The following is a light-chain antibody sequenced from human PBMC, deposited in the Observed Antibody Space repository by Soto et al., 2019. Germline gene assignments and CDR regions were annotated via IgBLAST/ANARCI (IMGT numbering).Light chain of an antibody. CDR2: AVS. Sequence: IQMTQFPSSLSASVGDRVTITCRAGQTVIRYLNLYQQKPGRAPNLLIYAVSNLQSGFPSRFSGRGSETEFTLTISDLKPEDFATYYCQQSYSTLFTFGPGTKVEIQ. CDR1: QTVIRY. V-gene: IGKV1-39*01. CDR3: QQSYSTLFT. J-gene: IGKJ3*01.